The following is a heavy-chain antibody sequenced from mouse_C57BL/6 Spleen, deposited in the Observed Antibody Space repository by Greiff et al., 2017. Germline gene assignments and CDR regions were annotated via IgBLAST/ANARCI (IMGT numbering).Heavy chain of an antibody. V-gene: IGHV1-62-2*01. D-gene: IGHD2-1*01. CDR1: GYTFTEYS. CDR3: ARHERGNLYFDY. Sequence: VQLQQSGAELVKPGASVKLSCKASGYTFTEYSIHWVKQRSGQGLEWIGWFYPGSGSIKYNEKFKDKDTLTADKSSSTVYMELSRLTSEDSAVXFGARHERGNLYFDYWGQGTTLTVSS. CDR2: FYPGSGSI. J-gene: IGHJ2*01.